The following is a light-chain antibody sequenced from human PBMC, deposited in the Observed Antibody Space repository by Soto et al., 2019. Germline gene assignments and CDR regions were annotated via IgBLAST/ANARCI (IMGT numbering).Light chain of an antibody. J-gene: IGLJ1*01. CDR2: DVR. Sequence: QSALTQPASVSGSPGQSITISCTGTSSDVGYDYYVYWYQQHPGKDPQLMIYDVRYRPAGVSDRFSGSKSGNTASLTLSGLQAEDEADYYCSSYTSTSTLVFGTGTKVTVL. CDR3: SSYTSTSTLV. CDR1: SSDVGYDYY. V-gene: IGLV2-14*03.